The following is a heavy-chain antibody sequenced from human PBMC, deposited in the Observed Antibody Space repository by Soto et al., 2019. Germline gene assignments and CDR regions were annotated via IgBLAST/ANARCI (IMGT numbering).Heavy chain of an antibody. CDR1: GYTFTSYA. CDR2: INVYNGNT. J-gene: IGHJ4*02. V-gene: IGHV1-18*01. CDR3: GRDGVAVTTGISGY. Sequence: QVQLVQSGAEVKKPGASVKVSCKASGYTFTSYAISWVQQAPGQGLEWMGWINVYNGNTKYAQKFQGRVTMTTDTSTSTVYKELRSLTSDDTAVYYCGRDGVAVTTGISGYWGQGTLVTVSS. D-gene: IGHD4-4*01.